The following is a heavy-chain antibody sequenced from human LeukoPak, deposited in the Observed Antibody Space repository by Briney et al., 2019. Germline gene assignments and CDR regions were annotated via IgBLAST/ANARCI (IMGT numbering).Heavy chain of an antibody. CDR3: AKLPYYYDSSGYLDY. J-gene: IGHJ4*02. CDR2: ISGSGGST. V-gene: IGHV3-23*01. D-gene: IGHD3-22*01. CDR1: GFTFSSYA. Sequence: GGSLRLSCAASGFTFSSYAMSWVRQALGKGLEWVSAISGSGGSTYYADSVKGRFTISRDNSKNTLYLQMNSLRAEDTAVYYCAKLPYYYDSSGYLDYWGQGTLVTVSS.